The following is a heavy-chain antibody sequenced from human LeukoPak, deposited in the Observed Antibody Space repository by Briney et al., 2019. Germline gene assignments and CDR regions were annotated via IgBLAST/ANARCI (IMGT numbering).Heavy chain of an antibody. J-gene: IGHJ4*02. CDR3: AKDPLEESDDYYYDY. Sequence: GGSLRLSCAASGFTFSSYGMHWVRQAPGKGLEWVAFIRYDGSNKYYADSVKGRFTISRDNSKNTLYLQMNSLRPEDTAVYYCAKDPLEESDDYYYDYWGQGTLVTVSS. CDR2: IRYDGSNK. D-gene: IGHD3-16*01. CDR1: GFTFSSYG. V-gene: IGHV3-30*02.